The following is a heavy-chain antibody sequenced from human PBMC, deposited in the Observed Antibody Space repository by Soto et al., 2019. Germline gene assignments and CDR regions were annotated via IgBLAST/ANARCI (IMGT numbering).Heavy chain of an antibody. Sequence: PGGSLRLPCAPSGFTFSSYWMSWVRQAPGKGLEWVANIKQDGSEKYYVDSVKGRFTISRDNAKNSLYLQMNSLRAEDTAVYYSASGGEFWSGYYHTLNWFGPWCQGTMGTVSS. CDR2: IKQDGSEK. V-gene: IGHV3-7*01. CDR3: ASGGEFWSGYYHTLNWFGP. CDR1: GFTFSSYW. D-gene: IGHD3-3*01. J-gene: IGHJ5*02.